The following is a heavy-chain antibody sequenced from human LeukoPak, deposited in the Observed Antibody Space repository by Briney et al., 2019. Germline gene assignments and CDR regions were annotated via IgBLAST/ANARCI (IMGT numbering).Heavy chain of an antibody. Sequence: GGSLRLSCAASGYTFSSYGMHWVRQAPGRGLEWVAVIWYDGSNKYYADSVKGRFTISRDNFKNTLYLHMNSLRAEDTAVYYCARVGATHGIDAFDIWGQGTMVTVSS. J-gene: IGHJ3*02. CDR1: GYTFSSYG. D-gene: IGHD1-26*01. V-gene: IGHV3-33*01. CDR3: ARVGATHGIDAFDI. CDR2: IWYDGSNK.